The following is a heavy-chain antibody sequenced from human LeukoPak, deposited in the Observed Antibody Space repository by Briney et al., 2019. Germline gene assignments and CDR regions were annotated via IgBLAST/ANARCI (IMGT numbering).Heavy chain of an antibody. J-gene: IGHJ4*02. CDR3: ASSRYYDSSMDY. V-gene: IGHV3-21*01. Sequence: GTLRLSCAASGFTFSSYSMNWVRQAPGKGPEWVSSISSSSSNIYYADSVKGRFTISRDNAKNSLCLQMNSLRAEDTAVYYCASSRYYDSSMDYWGQGTLVTVSS. CDR1: GFTFSSYS. CDR2: ISSSSSNI. D-gene: IGHD3-22*01.